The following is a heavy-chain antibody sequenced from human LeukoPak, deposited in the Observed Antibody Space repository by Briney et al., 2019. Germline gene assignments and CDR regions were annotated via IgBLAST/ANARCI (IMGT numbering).Heavy chain of an antibody. J-gene: IGHJ4*02. V-gene: IGHV1-69*11. D-gene: IGHD1-26*01. CDR2: IIPILGTA. CDR1: GGTFSSYA. CDR3: ARDRVSGSYSGYFDY. Sequence: GASVKVSCKASGGTFSSYAISWARQAPGQGLEWMGRIIPILGTANYAQKFQGRVTITTDESTSTAYMELSSLRSEDTAVYYCARDRVSGSYSGYFDYWGQGTLVTVSS.